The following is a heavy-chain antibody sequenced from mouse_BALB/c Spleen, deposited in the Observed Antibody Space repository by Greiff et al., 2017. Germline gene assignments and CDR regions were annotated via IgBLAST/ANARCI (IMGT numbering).Heavy chain of an antibody. CDR3: ARDGYAFAY. D-gene: IGHD2-2*01. V-gene: IGHV1S126*01. Sequence: VQVVESGPQLVRPGASVKISCKASGYSFTSYWMHWVKQRPGQGLEWIGMIDPSDSETRLNQKFKDKATLTVDKSSSTAYMQLSSPTSEDSAVYYCARDGYAFAYWGQGTLVTVSA. J-gene: IGHJ3*01. CDR2: IDPSDSET. CDR1: GYSFTSYW.